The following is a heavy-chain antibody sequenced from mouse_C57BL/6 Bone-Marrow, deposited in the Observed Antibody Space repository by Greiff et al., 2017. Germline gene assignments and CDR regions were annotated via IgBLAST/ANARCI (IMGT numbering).Heavy chain of an antibody. CDR3: ARSITSRRYCYAMDY. V-gene: IGHV3-8*01. Sequence: DVKLQESGPGLAKPSQTLSLTCSVTGYSITSDYWNWIRKFPGNKLEYMGYISYSGSTYYNPSLKSRISITRDTSKNQYYLQLNSVTTEDTATYYCARSITSRRYCYAMDYWGQGTSVTVSS. CDR1: GYSITSDY. CDR2: ISYSGST. D-gene: IGHD1-1*01. J-gene: IGHJ4*01.